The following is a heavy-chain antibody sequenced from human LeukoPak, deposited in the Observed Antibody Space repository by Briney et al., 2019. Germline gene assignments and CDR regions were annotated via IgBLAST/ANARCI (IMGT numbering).Heavy chain of an antibody. CDR2: IYYSGST. D-gene: IGHD4-23*01. CDR1: GGSISSYY. CDR3: ARRSISGNSWDYFDY. Sequence: SETLSLTCTVSGGSISSYYWSWIRQPPGKGMEWIGFIYYSGSTHYNPSLKSRVTLSVDTSKNQFSLRLSSVTAADTAVYYCARRSISGNSWDYFDYWGQGTLVTVSS. V-gene: IGHV4-59*08. J-gene: IGHJ4*02.